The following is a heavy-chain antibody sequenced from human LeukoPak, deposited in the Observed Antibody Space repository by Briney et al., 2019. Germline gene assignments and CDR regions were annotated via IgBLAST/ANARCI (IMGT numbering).Heavy chain of an antibody. CDR2: ISAYNGNT. CDR1: GYTFTSYG. CDR3: ARGRIAVAWATFDP. J-gene: IGHJ5*02. V-gene: IGHV1-18*01. D-gene: IGHD6-19*01. Sequence: RASVKVSCKASGYTFTSYGISWVRQAPGQGLEWMGWISAYNGNTNYAQKLQGRVTTTTDTSTSTAYMELRSLRSDDTAVYYCARGRIAVAWATFDPWGQGTLVTVSS.